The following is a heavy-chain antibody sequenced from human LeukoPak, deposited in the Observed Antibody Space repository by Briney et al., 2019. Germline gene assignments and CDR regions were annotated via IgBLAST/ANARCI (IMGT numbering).Heavy chain of an antibody. Sequence: SVKVSCKASGGTFSSYAISWVRQAPGQGLEWMGGITPIFGTANYAQKFQGRVTITADESTSTAYMELSSLRSEDTAVYYCAREAAALGSLDYWGQGTLVTVSS. V-gene: IGHV1-69*13. CDR3: AREAAALGSLDY. CDR1: GGTFSSYA. CDR2: ITPIFGTA. J-gene: IGHJ4*02. D-gene: IGHD6-13*01.